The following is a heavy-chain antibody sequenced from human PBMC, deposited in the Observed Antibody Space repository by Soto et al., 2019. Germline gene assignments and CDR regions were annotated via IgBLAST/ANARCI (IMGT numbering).Heavy chain of an antibody. Sequence: PSETLSLTCTVSGGSISSYYWSWIRQPPGKGLEWIGYIYYSGSTNYNPSLKSRVTISVDTSKNQFSLKLSSVTAADTAVYYCARVNPGYDFWSGYYLPFALAYSGQETLVPVSS. J-gene: IGHJ4*02. CDR3: ARVNPGYDFWSGYYLPFALAY. CDR2: IYYSGST. D-gene: IGHD3-3*01. V-gene: IGHV4-59*01. CDR1: GGSISSYY.